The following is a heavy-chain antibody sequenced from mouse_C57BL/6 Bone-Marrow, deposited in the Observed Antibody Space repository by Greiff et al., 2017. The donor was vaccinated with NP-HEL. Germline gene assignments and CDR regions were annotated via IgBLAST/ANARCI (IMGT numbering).Heavy chain of an antibody. D-gene: IGHD2-4*01. V-gene: IGHV1-42*01. CDR2: INPSTGGT. J-gene: IGHJ2*01. Sequence: EVQLQQSGPELVKPGASVKISCKASGYSFTGYYMNWVKQSPEKSLEWIGEINPSTGGTTYNQKFKAKATLTVDKSSSTAYMQLKSLTSEVSAVYYYARRAKIYYDYDRVYFDYWGQGTTLTVSS. CDR3: ARRAKIYYDYDRVYFDY. CDR1: GYSFTGYY.